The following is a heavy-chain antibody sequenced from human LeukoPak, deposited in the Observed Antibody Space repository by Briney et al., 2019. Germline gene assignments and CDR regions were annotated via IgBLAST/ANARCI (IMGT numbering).Heavy chain of an antibody. CDR3: ARERPRYYYDSSGYSDY. V-gene: IGHV4-34*01. Sequence: SETLSLTCAVYGGSFSGYYWRWIRQPPGKGLEGIGEINHSGSTNYNPSLKGRVTISVATSKTQFSLKLSSVTAADTAVYYCARERPRYYYDSSGYSDYWGQGTLVTVSS. J-gene: IGHJ4*02. CDR1: GGSFSGYY. CDR2: INHSGST. D-gene: IGHD3-22*01.